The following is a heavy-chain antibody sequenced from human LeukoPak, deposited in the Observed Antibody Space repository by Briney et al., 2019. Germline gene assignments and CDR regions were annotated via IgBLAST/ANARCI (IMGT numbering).Heavy chain of an antibody. CDR1: GFTFGSHS. CDR2: ISSSSSYI. J-gene: IGHJ4*02. D-gene: IGHD3-22*01. Sequence: PGGSLRLSCAASGFTFGSHSMNWVRQAPGKGREWVSSISSSSSYIYYADSVKGRFTISRDNAKNSLYLQMNSLRAEDTAVYYCAREVYYDLKEDFDYWGQGTLVTVSS. CDR3: AREVYYDLKEDFDY. V-gene: IGHV3-21*01.